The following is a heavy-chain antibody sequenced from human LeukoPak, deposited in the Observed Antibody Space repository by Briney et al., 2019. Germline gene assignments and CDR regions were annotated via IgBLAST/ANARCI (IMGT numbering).Heavy chain of an antibody. D-gene: IGHD3-10*01. CDR1: GGTFSSYA. J-gene: IGHJ6*03. CDR3: ARCLNFGGSPYYYMDV. Sequence: ASVKVSCKASGGTFSSYAISWVRQAPGQGLGWMGGIIPIFGTANYAQKFQGRVTITADKSTSTAYMELSSLRSEDTAVYYCARCLNFGGSPYYYMDVWGKGTTVTVSS. V-gene: IGHV1-69*06. CDR2: IIPIFGTA.